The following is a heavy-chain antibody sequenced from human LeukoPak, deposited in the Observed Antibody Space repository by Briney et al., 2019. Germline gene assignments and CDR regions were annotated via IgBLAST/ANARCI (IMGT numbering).Heavy chain of an antibody. CDR1: GYTITSYD. CDR2: MNPNSGNT. D-gene: IGHD3-10*01. V-gene: IGHV1-8*01. CDR3: ARVITMVRGALRY. J-gene: IGHJ4*02. Sequence: ASVKVSCKASGYTITSYDVNWVRQATGQGLEWMGWMNPNSGNTGYAQKFQGGVTMTRNTSISTAYMELSSLRSEDTAVYYCARVITMVRGALRYWGQGTLVTVSS.